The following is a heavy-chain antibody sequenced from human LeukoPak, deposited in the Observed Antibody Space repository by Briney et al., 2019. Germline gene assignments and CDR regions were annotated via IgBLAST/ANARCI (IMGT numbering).Heavy chain of an antibody. CDR1: GFTFSSYA. V-gene: IGHV3-30-3*01. D-gene: IGHD1-1*01. CDR2: ISYDGSNK. Sequence: GGSLRLSCAASGFTFSSYAMHWVRQAPGKGLEWVAVISYDGSNKYYADSVKGRFTISRDNSKNTLYLQMNSLRAEDTAVYYCVSDHTGHDDYWGQGTLDTVSS. J-gene: IGHJ4*02. CDR3: VSDHTGHDDY.